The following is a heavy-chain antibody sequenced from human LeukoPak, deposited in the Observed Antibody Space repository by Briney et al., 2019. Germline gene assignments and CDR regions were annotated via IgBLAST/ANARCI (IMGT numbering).Heavy chain of an antibody. CDR2: ISSSGSTR. Sequence: PGGSLRLSCAASGFTFSSYEMNWVRQAPGKGLEWVSYISSSGSTRYYADSVKGRFTISRDNAKNSLYLQMNSLRAEDTAVYYCARDMGFGYVYYYMDVWGKGTTVTVSS. J-gene: IGHJ6*03. D-gene: IGHD5-12*01. V-gene: IGHV3-48*03. CDR1: GFTFSSYE. CDR3: ARDMGFGYVYYYMDV.